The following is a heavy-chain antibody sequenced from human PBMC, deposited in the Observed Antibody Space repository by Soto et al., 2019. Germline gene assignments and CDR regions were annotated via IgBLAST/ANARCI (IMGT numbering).Heavy chain of an antibody. J-gene: IGHJ6*02. V-gene: IGHV1-2*04. CDR1: GYTFTGYY. CDR3: ARMSTTGTTKDGHYYYYGMDV. CDR2: INPNSGGT. D-gene: IGHD1-1*01. Sequence: ASVKVSCKASGYTFTGYYMHWVRQAPGQGLEWMGWINPNSGGTNYAQKFQGWVTMTRDTSISTAYMELRSLRSDDTAVYYCARMSTTGTTKDGHYYYYGMDVWGQGTTVTVSS.